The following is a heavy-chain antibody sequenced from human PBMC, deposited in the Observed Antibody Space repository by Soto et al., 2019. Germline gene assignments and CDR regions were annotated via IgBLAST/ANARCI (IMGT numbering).Heavy chain of an antibody. J-gene: IGHJ5*02. V-gene: IGHV1-69*13. CDR1: GGTFSSYA. D-gene: IGHD3-22*01. Sequence: SVKVSCKASGGTFSSYAISWVRQAPGQGLEWMGGIIPIFGTANYAQKFQGRVTITADESTSTAYMELSSLRSEDTAVYYCARAQYYYDSSGYYWFDPWGQGTLVTVSS. CDR2: IIPIFGTA. CDR3: ARAQYYYDSSGYYWFDP.